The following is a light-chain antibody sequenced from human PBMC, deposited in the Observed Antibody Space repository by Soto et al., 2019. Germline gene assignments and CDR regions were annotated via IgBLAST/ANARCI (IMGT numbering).Light chain of an antibody. J-gene: IGKJ2*01. CDR1: QSASSY. Sequence: EIVLTQSPATLSLSPGERATLSCRANQSASSYLAWYQQKPGQAPRLLIYDASNRATGVPARFSGSGSGTDFTLTISSLEPEDFAVYYCQQRSNWPPGGTFGQGTKLEIK. CDR2: DAS. CDR3: QQRSNWPPGGT. V-gene: IGKV3-11*01.